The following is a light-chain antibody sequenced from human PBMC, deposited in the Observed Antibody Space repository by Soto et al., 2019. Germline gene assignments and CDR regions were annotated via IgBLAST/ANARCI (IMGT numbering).Light chain of an antibody. CDR2: RES. Sequence: EIVLTQSPGTLSLSPGERATLSCRASQTISSSYLAWYQQRPGQAPRLLISRESRRATGIPDRFSASGSETDFTLTISRLEPEDFAVYYCQQYGSSQWTFGQGTKVEIK. J-gene: IGKJ1*01. V-gene: IGKV3-20*01. CDR1: QTISSSY. CDR3: QQYGSSQWT.